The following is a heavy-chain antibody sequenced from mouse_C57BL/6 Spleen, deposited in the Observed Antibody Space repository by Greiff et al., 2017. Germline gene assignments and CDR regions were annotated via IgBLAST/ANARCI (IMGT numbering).Heavy chain of an antibody. Sequence: QVQLQQPGTELVKPGASVKLSCKASGYTFTSYWMHWVKQSPGKGLEWIGNINPSDGGTNYNEKFEDKATLTVYKTSSTAYMQLSSLTSKDSAVYYCAKSGDYWGQGTTLTVSS. V-gene: IGHV1-53*01. CDR2: INPSDGGT. CDR1: GYTFTSYW. J-gene: IGHJ2*01. CDR3: AKSGDY.